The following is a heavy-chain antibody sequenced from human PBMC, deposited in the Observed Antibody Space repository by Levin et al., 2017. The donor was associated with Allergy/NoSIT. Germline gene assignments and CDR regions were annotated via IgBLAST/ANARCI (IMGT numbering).Heavy chain of an antibody. CDR3: ARDNGGYGDYGSDY. CDR2: ISYDGSNK. CDR1: GFTFSSYA. D-gene: IGHD4-17*01. V-gene: IGHV3-30-3*01. J-gene: IGHJ4*02. Sequence: GESLKISCAASGFTFSSYAMHWVRQAPGKGLEWVAVISYDGSNKYYADSVKGRFTISRDNSKNTLSLQMNSLRAEDTAVYYCARDNGGYGDYGSDYWGQGTLVTVSS.